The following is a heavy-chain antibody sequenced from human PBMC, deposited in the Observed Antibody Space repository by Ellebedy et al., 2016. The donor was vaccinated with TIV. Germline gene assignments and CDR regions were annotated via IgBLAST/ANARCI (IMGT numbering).Heavy chain of an antibody. CDR1: QFSFTNYW. J-gene: IGHJ3*02. D-gene: IGHD4-17*01. CDR2: INQDGSEK. CDR3: ASDGSYGDFLSPTHAFEN. V-gene: IGHV3-7*01. Sequence: GESLKISCTASQFSFTNYWMSWVRQAPGKGLEWVANINQDGSEKHYVDSVEGRFTISRDNAKKSLYLQMISLRAEDTAVYYCASDGSYGDFLSPTHAFENWGQGTMVIVSS.